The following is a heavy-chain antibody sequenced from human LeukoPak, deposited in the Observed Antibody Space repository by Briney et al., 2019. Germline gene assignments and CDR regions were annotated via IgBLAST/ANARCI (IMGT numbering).Heavy chain of an antibody. CDR2: IYTTGST. CDR1: GGFISTGNYY. J-gene: IGHJ4*02. Sequence: SETLSLTCIVSGGFISTGNYYLSWIRQPAGKGLEWIGRIYTTGSTYYNPSLKSRVTISVDTSKNQFSLNLSSVTAADTAVYYCARDWGPSAATPYYFDYWGQGTLVTVSS. CDR3: ARDWGPSAATPYYFDY. D-gene: IGHD6-13*01. V-gene: IGHV4-61*02.